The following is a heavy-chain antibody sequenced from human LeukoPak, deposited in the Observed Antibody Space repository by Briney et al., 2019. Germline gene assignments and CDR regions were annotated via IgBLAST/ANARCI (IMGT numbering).Heavy chain of an antibody. D-gene: IGHD6-19*01. J-gene: IGHJ4*02. CDR2: INHSGST. V-gene: IGHV4-34*01. CDR3: ARGSSGWYHY. CDR1: GGSFSGYY. Sequence: PSETLSLTCAVYGGSFSGYYWSWIRQPPGKGLEWIGEINHSGSTNYNPSLKSRVTISVDTSKNQFSLKLSSVTAADTAVYYCARGSSGWYHYWGQGTLVTVSS.